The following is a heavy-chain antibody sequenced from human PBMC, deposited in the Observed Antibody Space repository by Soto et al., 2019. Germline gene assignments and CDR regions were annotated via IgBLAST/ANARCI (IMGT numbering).Heavy chain of an antibody. D-gene: IGHD2-15*01. J-gene: IGHJ4*02. CDR1: GGSISSYY. Sequence: SETLSLTCTVSGGSISSYYWSWIRQPPGKGLEWIGYIYYSGSTNYNPSLKSRVTISVDTSKNQFSLKLSSVTAADTAVYYCARAGVVVAATPNYFDYWGQGTLVTVSS. CDR3: ARAGVVVAATPNYFDY. V-gene: IGHV4-59*01. CDR2: IYYSGST.